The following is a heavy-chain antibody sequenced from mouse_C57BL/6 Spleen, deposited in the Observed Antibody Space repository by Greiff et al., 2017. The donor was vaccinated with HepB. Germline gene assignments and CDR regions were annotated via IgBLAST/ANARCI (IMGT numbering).Heavy chain of an antibody. CDR2: IYPGDGDT. V-gene: IGHV1-82*01. CDR1: GYAFSSSW. D-gene: IGHD4-1*01. CDR3: ARELTGLAY. J-gene: IGHJ3*01. Sequence: QVQLKQSGPELVKPGASVKISCKASGYAFSSSWMNWVKQRPGKGLEWIGRIYPGDGDTNYNGKFKGKATLTADKSSSTAYMQLSSLTSEDSAVYFCARELTGLAYWGQGTLVTVSA.